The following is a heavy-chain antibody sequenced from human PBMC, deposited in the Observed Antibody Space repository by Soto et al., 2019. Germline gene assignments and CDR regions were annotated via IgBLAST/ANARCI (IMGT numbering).Heavy chain of an antibody. D-gene: IGHD6-13*01. J-gene: IGHJ6*02. CDR3: ARDHSSSWYGTEYYYGMDV. V-gene: IGHV1-2*04. CDR1: GYTFTGYY. CDR2: INPNSGGT. Sequence: ASVKVSCKASGYTFTGYYMHWVRQAPGQGLEWMGWINPNSGGTNYAQKFQGWVTMTRDTSISTAYMELSRLRSDDTAVYYCARDHSSSWYGTEYYYGMDVWGQGTTVTVSS.